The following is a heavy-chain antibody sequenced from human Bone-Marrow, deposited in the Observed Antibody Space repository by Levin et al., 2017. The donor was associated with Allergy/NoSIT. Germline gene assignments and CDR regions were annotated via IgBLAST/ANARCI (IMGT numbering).Heavy chain of an antibody. J-gene: IGHJ6*02. D-gene: IGHD3-16*01. CDR2: ISGGSSRI. CDR1: GLSFSNYD. V-gene: IGHV3-21*06. CDR3: ASWAMFYYDGSDFDYFYYGMDV. Sequence: GSLRLSCAASGLSFSNYDMNWVRQAPGKGLEWVSSISGGSSRIYYADSVKGRFTISRDNAKNSLYLQMNSLRVEDTAVYYCASWAMFYYDGSDFDYFYYGMDVWGQGTTVTVSS.